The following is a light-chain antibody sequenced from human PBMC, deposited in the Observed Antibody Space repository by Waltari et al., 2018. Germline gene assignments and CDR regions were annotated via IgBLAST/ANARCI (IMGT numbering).Light chain of an antibody. CDR1: SRDLGHYKR. V-gene: IGLV2-23*02. CDR2: AVS. CDR3: SSYAGSSKGV. Sequence: QSALTQLASVSGSPGQSITIFCHGTSRDLGHYKRASWYQQHPGKAPKLMISAVSTRPSGFSHRFSGSKSGDMASLTISGLQPEDEAEYFCSSYAGSSKGVFGGGTKVTVL. J-gene: IGLJ2*01.